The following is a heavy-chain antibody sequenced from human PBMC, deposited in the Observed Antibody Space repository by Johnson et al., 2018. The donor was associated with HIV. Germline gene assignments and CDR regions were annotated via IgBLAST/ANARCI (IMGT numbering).Heavy chain of an antibody. CDR3: ARGAGGAGDDAFDI. CDR2: ISWNGGSK. D-gene: IGHD6-19*01. V-gene: IGHV3-9*01. J-gene: IGHJ3*02. Sequence: VQLVESGGGLIQPGGSLRLSCAASGFTFDDYAMHWVRQAPGKGLEWVSGISWNGGSKGYGDSVKGRFTISRDNAKNSLYMQMNSLRAEDTALYYCARGAGGAGDDAFDIWGQGTMVTVSS. CDR1: GFTFDDYA.